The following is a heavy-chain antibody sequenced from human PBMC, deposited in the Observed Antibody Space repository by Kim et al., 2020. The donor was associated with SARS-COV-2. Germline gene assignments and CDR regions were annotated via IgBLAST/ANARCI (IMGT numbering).Heavy chain of an antibody. J-gene: IGHJ3*02. Sequence: YADSVKGRFTRSGDNCKNTLCLLMNSLRAEDTAVYYCGRVSSGGPSAFDIWGQGTMVTASS. D-gene: IGHD3-16*01. CDR3: GRVSSGGPSAFDI. V-gene: IGHV3-33*01.